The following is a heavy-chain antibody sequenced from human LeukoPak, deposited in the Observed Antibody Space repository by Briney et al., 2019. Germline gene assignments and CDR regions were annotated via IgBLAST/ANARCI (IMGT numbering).Heavy chain of an antibody. CDR1: SGSLSGYS. V-gene: IGHV4-34*01. CDR2: ISHSGIT. D-gene: IGHD4-17*01. J-gene: IGHJ4*02. Sequence: SETLSLTCAVSSGSLSGYSWGWIRQPPGKGLEWVREISHSGITNYNASLKSRVTISLNKSEIQFSLMLSSVTAADMAVYFCTRQSGTVTPIDYWSQGTLVTVSS. CDR3: TRQSGTVTPIDY.